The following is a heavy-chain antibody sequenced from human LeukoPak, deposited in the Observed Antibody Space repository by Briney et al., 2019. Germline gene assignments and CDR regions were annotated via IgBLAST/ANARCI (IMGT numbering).Heavy chain of an antibody. CDR2: IYPGDSDT. CDR1: GYSFTSYW. J-gene: IGHJ4*02. Sequence: GESLKISCKGSGYSFTSYWIGWVRQMPGKGLEWMGIIYPGDSDTRYSPSFQGQVTISADRSISTAYLQWSSLKASDTAMYYCARPAESQLLLPYDYWGQGTLVIVSS. V-gene: IGHV5-51*01. CDR3: ARPAESQLLLPYDY. D-gene: IGHD2-2*01.